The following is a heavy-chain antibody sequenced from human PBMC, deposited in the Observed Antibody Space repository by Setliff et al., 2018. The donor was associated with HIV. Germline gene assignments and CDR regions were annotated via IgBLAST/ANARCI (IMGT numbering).Heavy chain of an antibody. CDR3: ARQSSNNWSWFDP. Sequence: SETLSLTCTVYGGSFSSGNNYWAWIRQPPGEGLEWIGGMSYSGTTYYNPSLKSRVTMSVYTSKNQFSLNLSFVTAADTAVYSCARQSSNNWSWFDPWGQGTLVTVSS. D-gene: IGHD1-1*01. CDR1: GGSFSSGNNY. CDR2: MSYSGTT. V-gene: IGHV4-39*01. J-gene: IGHJ5*02.